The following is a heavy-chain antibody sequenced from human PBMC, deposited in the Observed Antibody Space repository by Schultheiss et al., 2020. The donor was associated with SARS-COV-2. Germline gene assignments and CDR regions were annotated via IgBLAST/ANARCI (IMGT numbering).Heavy chain of an antibody. CDR3: AKLVVGATTDAFDI. D-gene: IGHD1-26*01. CDR2: INSDGSST. Sequence: GESLKISCAASGFTFSSYWMHWVRQAPGKGLVWVSRINSDGSSTSYADSVKGRFTISRDNAKNTLYLQMNSLRAEDTAVYYCAKLVVGATTDAFDIWGQGTMVTVSS. CDR1: GFTFSSYW. J-gene: IGHJ3*02. V-gene: IGHV3-74*01.